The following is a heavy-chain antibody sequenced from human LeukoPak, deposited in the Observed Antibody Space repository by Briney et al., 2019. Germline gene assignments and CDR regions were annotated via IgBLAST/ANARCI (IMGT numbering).Heavy chain of an antibody. Sequence: ASVKVSCKASGYTFTGYFMHWVRQAPGQGLEWMGWINPNSGGTNYAQNFQGWVTMTRDTSITTAYMELSRLRSDDTAVYYCASHDYGDYVLFDYWGQGTLVTVSS. D-gene: IGHD4-17*01. J-gene: IGHJ4*02. CDR1: GYTFTGYF. V-gene: IGHV1-2*04. CDR2: INPNSGGT. CDR3: ASHDYGDYVLFDY.